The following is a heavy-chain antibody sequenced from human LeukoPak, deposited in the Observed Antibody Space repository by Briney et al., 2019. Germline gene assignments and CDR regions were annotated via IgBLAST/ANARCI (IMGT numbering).Heavy chain of an antibody. CDR1: GFTFSNYD. CDR2: IGTAGDT. V-gene: IGHV3-13*04. D-gene: IGHD6-19*01. Sequence: GGSLRLSCAASGFTFSNYDMHWVRQATGKGLEWVSVIGTAGDTYYPGSVKGRFTISRENAKNSLYLQMNSLRAGDTAVYYCARVGGSSGGYDFDYWGQGNLVTVSS. J-gene: IGHJ4*02. CDR3: ARVGGSSGGYDFDY.